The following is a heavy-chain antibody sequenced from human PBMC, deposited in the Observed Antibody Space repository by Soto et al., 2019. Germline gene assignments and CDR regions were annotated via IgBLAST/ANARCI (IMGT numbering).Heavy chain of an antibody. CDR1: GYSISSGYY. CDR2: IYHSGST. D-gene: IGHD6-19*01. CDR3: ARDSGSSGWSYVGGKDYGMDV. J-gene: IGHJ6*02. Sequence: PSETLSLTCAVSGYSISSGYYWGWIRQPPGKGLEWFGSIYHSGSTYYNPSLKSRVTISVDTSKNQFSLRLSSVTAADTAVYYCARDSGSSGWSYVGGKDYGMDVWGQGTTVTVSS. V-gene: IGHV4-38-2*02.